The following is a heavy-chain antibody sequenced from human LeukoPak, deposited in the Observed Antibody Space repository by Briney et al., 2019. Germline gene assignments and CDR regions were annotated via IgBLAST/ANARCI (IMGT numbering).Heavy chain of an antibody. J-gene: IGHJ4*02. D-gene: IGHD6-13*01. CDR1: GGSITTYY. V-gene: IGHV4-59*08. CDR2: VSYTGNT. Sequence: PSETLSLTCTISGGSITTYYWSWIRQPPGKGLEWIGYVSYTGNTRYIPSLKSRVTITVDTSKKQFSLKLSSVTAADTAVYYCARHAGTDSSSWYYFDYWGQGTLVTVSS. CDR3: ARHAGTDSSSWYYFDY.